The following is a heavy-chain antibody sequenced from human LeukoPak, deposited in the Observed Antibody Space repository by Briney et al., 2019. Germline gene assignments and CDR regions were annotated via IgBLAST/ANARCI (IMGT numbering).Heavy chain of an antibody. Sequence: ASVKVSCKASGYTFTSYDINWVRQATGQGLEWMGWVNPNSGNTGYAQKFQGRVTMTRNTSISTAYMELSSLRSEDTAVYYCARDDDFWSGYYIDYYYGMDVWGQGTTVTVSS. CDR3: ARDDDFWSGYYIDYYYGMDV. D-gene: IGHD3-3*01. V-gene: IGHV1-8*01. J-gene: IGHJ6*02. CDR2: VNPNSGNT. CDR1: GYTFTSYD.